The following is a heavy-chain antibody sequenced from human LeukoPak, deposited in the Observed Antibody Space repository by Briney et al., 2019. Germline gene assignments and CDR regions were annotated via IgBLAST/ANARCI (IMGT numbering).Heavy chain of an antibody. Sequence: APVKVSCKASGYTFTSYGISWVRQAPGQGLEWMGWINPNSGGTNYAQNFQGRVTMTRDTSISTAYMELSRLQSDDTAVYYCARCMFYDYADFGFWGQGTLVTVSS. J-gene: IGHJ4*02. V-gene: IGHV1-2*02. CDR3: ARCMFYDYADFGF. CDR2: INPNSGGT. CDR1: GYTFTSYG. D-gene: IGHD3-16*01.